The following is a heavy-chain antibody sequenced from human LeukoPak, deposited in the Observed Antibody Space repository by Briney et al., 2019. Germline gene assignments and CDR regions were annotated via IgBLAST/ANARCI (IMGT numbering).Heavy chain of an antibody. CDR1: GFTFSNYA. J-gene: IGHJ4*02. D-gene: IGHD6-19*01. Sequence: GGSLRLSCAASGFTFSNYAMSWVRQAPGKGLEWVSAISGSGDATYYADSAKGRFTISRDNSKNTLYLQMNSLRAGDTAVYYCAKDRRTDYRGAWYWGQGTLVSVSS. CDR3: AKDRRTDYRGAWY. CDR2: ISGSGDAT. V-gene: IGHV3-23*01.